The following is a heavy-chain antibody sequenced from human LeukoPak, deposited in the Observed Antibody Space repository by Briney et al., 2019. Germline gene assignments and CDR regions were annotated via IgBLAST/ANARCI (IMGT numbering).Heavy chain of an antibody. V-gene: IGHV4-30-4*08. Sequence: SQTLSLTCTVSGGSISSGDYYWSWIRQPPGKGLEWIGYIYYSGSTYYNPSLKSRVTISVDTSKNQFSLKLSSVTAADTAGYYCARVGLLHARVDYWGQGTLVTVSS. D-gene: IGHD3-22*01. CDR2: IYYSGST. CDR3: ARVGLLHARVDY. CDR1: GGSISSGDYY. J-gene: IGHJ4*02.